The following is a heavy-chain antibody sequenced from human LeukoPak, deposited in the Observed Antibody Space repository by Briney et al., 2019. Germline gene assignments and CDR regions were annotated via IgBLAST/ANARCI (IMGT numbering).Heavy chain of an antibody. V-gene: IGHV3-30*02. CDR2: IRYDGSNK. CDR3: AKEGGSHTGFDY. CDR1: GFTFSNYA. D-gene: IGHD1-26*01. Sequence: PGGSLRLSCAASGFTFSNYAMSWVRQAPGKGLEWVAFIRYDGSNKYYADSVKGRFTISRDNSKNTLYLQMNSLRAEDTAVYYCAKEGGSHTGFDYWGQGTLVTVSS. J-gene: IGHJ4*02.